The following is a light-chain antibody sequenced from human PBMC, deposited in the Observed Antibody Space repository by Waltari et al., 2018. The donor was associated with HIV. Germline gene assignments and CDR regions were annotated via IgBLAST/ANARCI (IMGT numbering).Light chain of an antibody. Sequence: QSVLTQPPSVSGAPGQRVTISCSGRGSNIRSTFVNWYQQLPVTAPRVLIYNDDQRPSGVPARFSGSKSGTTASLAISGLQSEDEAEYYCAAWDDTLNVYVFGSGTKVTVL. J-gene: IGLJ1*01. V-gene: IGLV1-44*01. CDR1: GSNIRSTF. CDR3: AAWDDTLNVYV. CDR2: NDD.